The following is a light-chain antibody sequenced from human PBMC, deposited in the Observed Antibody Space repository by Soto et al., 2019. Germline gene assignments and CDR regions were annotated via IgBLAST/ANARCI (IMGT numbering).Light chain of an antibody. J-gene: IGLJ2*01. V-gene: IGLV2-14*01. CDR2: DVS. Sequence: QSVLTQPASVSGSHGQSITISCTGTSSDVGGYNYVSWYQQHPGKAPKLMIYDVSNRPSGVSNRFSGSKSGNTASLTISGLQAEDEADYCCSSYTSSSTLGVFGGGTKLTVL. CDR1: SSDVGGYNY. CDR3: SSYTSSSTLGV.